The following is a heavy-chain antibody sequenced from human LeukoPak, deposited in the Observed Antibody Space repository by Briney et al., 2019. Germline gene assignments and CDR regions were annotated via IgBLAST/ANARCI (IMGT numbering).Heavy chain of an antibody. Sequence: SETLSPTCTVSGGSISSGSYYWSWIRQPAGKGLEWIGRIYTSGSTNYNPSLKSRVTISVGTSKNQFSLKLSSVTAADTAVYYCARDEFGYDFWSGYPPYYYMDVWGKGTTVTVSS. CDR1: GGSISSGSYY. CDR2: IYTSGST. CDR3: ARDEFGYDFWSGYPPYYYMDV. J-gene: IGHJ6*03. D-gene: IGHD3-3*01. V-gene: IGHV4-61*02.